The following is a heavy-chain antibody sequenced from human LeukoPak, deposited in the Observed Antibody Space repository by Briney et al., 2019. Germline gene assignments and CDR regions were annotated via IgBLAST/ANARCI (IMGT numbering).Heavy chain of an antibody. Sequence: GGSLRLSCAASGFTFSSYSMNWVRQAPGKGLEWVSSISSSSSYIYYADSVKGRFTISRDNAKNSLYLQMNSLRAEDTAVYYCVRVGYSYGSPHYYYYYYMDVWGKGTTVTVSS. J-gene: IGHJ6*03. CDR3: VRVGYSYGSPHYYYYYYMDV. V-gene: IGHV3-21*01. CDR1: GFTFSSYS. CDR2: ISSSSSYI. D-gene: IGHD5-18*01.